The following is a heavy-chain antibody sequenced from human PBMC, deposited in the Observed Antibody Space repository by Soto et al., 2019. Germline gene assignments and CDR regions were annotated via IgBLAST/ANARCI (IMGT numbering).Heavy chain of an antibody. Sequence: PSETLSLTCTVSGGSISSRGYYWSWIRQHPGKGLEWIGYIYYTGTTTYNPSLKSRLTISEDTSKNQFSLKLRSVTSADTAVYYCARLGGYYQAFDNWGQGNLVTVSS. V-gene: IGHV4-61*08. D-gene: IGHD3-22*01. CDR2: IYYTGTT. CDR1: GGSISSRGYY. CDR3: ARLGGYYQAFDN. J-gene: IGHJ4*02.